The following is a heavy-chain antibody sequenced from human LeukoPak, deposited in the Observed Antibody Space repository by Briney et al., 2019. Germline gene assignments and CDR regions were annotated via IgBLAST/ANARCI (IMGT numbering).Heavy chain of an antibody. CDR3: AKDGGYYFDY. V-gene: IGHV3-33*06. J-gene: IGHJ4*02. CDR1: GFTFSSYG. CDR2: IWYDGSNK. Sequence: GRSLRLSCAASGFTFSSYGMHWVRQAPGKGLEWVAVIWYDGSNKYYADSVKGRFTISRDNSKNTLYLQMNSLRAEDTAVYYCAKDGGYYFDYWGQGTLVTVSS.